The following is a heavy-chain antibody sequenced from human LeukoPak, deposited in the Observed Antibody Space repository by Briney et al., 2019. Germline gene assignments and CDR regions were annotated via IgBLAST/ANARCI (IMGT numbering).Heavy chain of an antibody. CDR2: ISGSGGST. CDR3: TTDPGYCSSTSCYRPTWYYYYMDV. V-gene: IGHV3-23*01. CDR1: GFTFSSYA. D-gene: IGHD2-2*02. Sequence: GGSLRLSCAASGFTFSSYAMSWVRQAPGKGLEWVSAISGSGGSTYYADSVKGRFTISRDNSKNTLYLQMNSLKTEDTAVYYCTTDPGYCSSTSCYRPTWYYYYMDVWGKGTTVTVSS. J-gene: IGHJ6*03.